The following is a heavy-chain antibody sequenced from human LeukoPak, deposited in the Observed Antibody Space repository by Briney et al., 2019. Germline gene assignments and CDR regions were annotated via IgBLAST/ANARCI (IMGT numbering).Heavy chain of an antibody. CDR2: INTDGANT. V-gene: IGHV3-23*01. CDR3: AKRVNGAFDI. Sequence: GGSLRLSCAASGFNFGSYDMNWVRQAPGKGLEYLSTINTDGANTWYADSVKGRFTISRDNSKNTVFLHMNNLRHEDTATYYCAKRVNGAFDIWGQGTMVSVSS. CDR1: GFNFGSYD. J-gene: IGHJ3*02.